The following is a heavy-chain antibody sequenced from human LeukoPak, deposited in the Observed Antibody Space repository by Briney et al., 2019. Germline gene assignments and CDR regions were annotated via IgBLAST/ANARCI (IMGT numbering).Heavy chain of an antibody. CDR2: IYDSGST. CDR1: GGSIRSHY. D-gene: IGHD6-6*01. CDR3: ARGRIAARPMSY. V-gene: IGHV4-59*11. Sequence: PSETLSLTCTVSGGSIRSHYWSWVRQPPGKGLEWIGYIYDSGSTNYNPSLKSRVTMSVDTSKNQFSLKLSSVTAADTAVYYCARGRIAARPMSYWGQGTLVTVSS. J-gene: IGHJ4*02.